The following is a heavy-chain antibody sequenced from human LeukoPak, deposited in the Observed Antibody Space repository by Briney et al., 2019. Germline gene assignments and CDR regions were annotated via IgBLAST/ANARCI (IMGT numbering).Heavy chain of an antibody. CDR3: AKDSCTRTSCPFDY. CDR2: IRYDGSNK. CDR1: GFTFSNYG. Sequence: GGSLRLSCAASGFTFSNYGMHWVRQAPGKGLEWVAFIRYDGSNKYYADSVKGRFTISRDNSKNTLYLQMNTLYLQMNSLRAEDTAVYYCAKDSCTRTSCPFDYWGQGTLVTVSS. J-gene: IGHJ4*02. D-gene: IGHD2-2*01. V-gene: IGHV3-30*02.